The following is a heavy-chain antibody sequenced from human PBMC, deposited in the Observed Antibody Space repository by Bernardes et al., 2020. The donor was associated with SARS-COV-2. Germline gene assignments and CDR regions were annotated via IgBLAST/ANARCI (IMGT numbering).Heavy chain of an antibody. CDR3: SILAVADFDF. CDR2: ISGYGTKT. Sequence: GGSLRPSCAASGFTFDDYAMHWVRQAPGKGLEWVSLISGYGTKTDYADSVRGRFTISRDNSKNSVYLQMNSLRTEDTALYYCSILAVADFDFWGQGTLVTVSS. J-gene: IGHJ4*02. V-gene: IGHV3-43*02. D-gene: IGHD6-19*01. CDR1: GFTFDDYA.